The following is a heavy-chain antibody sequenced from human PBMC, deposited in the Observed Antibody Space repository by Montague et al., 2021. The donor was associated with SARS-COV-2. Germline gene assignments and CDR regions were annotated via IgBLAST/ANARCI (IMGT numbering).Heavy chain of an antibody. Sequence: SETLSLTCAVYGGSFSDYYWTWIRQAPGKGLEWIGEVDHRGSSSYNPSLQSRLTISVDRSKNQFSLRLTSVTAADTAVYYCARGQVTDFGVLIMLPAAGPLDSWGLGTKVTVSS. D-gene: IGHD3-3*01. J-gene: IGHJ3*02. CDR2: VDHRGSS. CDR1: GGSFSDYY. CDR3: ARGQVTDFGVLIMLPAAGPLDS. V-gene: IGHV4-34*01.